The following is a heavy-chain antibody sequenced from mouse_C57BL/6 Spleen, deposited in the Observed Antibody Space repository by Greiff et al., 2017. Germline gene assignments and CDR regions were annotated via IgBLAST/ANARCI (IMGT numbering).Heavy chain of an antibody. CDR2: INYDGSST. CDR1: GFTFSDYY. J-gene: IGHJ1*03. Sequence: EVKLVESEGGLVQPGSSMKLSCTASGFTFSDYYMAWVRQVPEKGLEWVANINYDGSSTYYLDSLKSRFIISRDNAKNILYLQMSSLKSEDTATYYCATTVNWYFDVWGTGTTVTVSS. V-gene: IGHV5-16*01. CDR3: ATTVNWYFDV.